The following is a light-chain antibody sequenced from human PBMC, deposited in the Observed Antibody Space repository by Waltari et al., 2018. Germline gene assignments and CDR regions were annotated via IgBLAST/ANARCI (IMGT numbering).Light chain of an antibody. CDR1: QSISSY. J-gene: IGKJ1*01. Sequence: DIQMTQSPYSLSASIGDRVNITCRASQSISSYLSWYQQKPGKAPKLLIYAASSLQSGVPSRFSGSGSGTEFTLTISSLQPEDFATYYCQQSYSTPRTFGQGTKVEIK. CDR3: QQSYSTPRT. CDR2: AAS. V-gene: IGKV1-39*01.